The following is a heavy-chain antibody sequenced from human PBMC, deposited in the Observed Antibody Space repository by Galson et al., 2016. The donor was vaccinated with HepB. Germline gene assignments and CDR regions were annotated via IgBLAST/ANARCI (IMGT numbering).Heavy chain of an antibody. CDR2: VYSGGSK. J-gene: IGHJ3*02. Sequence: SLRLCCAASGFSVSSTYLIWVRHAPGKGLEWVSAVYSGGSKYYADDVKGPFTVSRDNPKNTVYLQMNSLRAEDTAVYYCAREAIAAAGTHDAFDIWGQGTMVTVCS. D-gene: IGHD6-13*01. CDR1: GFSVSSTY. CDR3: AREAIAAAGTHDAFDI. V-gene: IGHV3-53*01.